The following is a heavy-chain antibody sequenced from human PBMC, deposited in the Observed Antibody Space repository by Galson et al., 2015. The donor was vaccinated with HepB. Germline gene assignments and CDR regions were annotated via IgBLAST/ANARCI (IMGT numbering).Heavy chain of an antibody. D-gene: IGHD1-26*01. CDR1: GYTLTELS. Sequence: SVKVSCKVSGYTLTELSMHWVRQAPGKGLEWMGGFDPEDGETIYAQKFQGRVTMTEDTSTDTAYMELSSLRSEGTAVYYCATVYSGSYNMDYWGQGTLVTVSS. CDR3: ATVYSGSYNMDY. CDR2: FDPEDGET. V-gene: IGHV1-24*01. J-gene: IGHJ4*02.